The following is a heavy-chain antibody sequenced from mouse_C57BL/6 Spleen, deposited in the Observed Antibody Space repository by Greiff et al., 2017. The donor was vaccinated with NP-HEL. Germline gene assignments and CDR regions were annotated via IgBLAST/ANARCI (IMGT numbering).Heavy chain of an antibody. V-gene: IGHV1-52*01. CDR2: IDPSDSET. J-gene: IGHJ1*03. CDR3: ARGAYYGSSYWYFDV. Sequence: QVQLQQPGAELVRPGSSVKLSCKASGYTFTSYWMHWVKQRPMQGLEWIGNIDPSDSETHYNQKFKDKATLTVDKSSSTAYRQLSSLTSEDSAVYYCARGAYYGSSYWYFDVWGTGTTVTVSS. D-gene: IGHD1-1*01. CDR1: GYTFTSYW.